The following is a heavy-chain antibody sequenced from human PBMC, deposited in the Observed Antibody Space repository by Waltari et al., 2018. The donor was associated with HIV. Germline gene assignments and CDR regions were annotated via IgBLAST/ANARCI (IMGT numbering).Heavy chain of an antibody. CDR1: GFTFSKAR. J-gene: IGHJ4*02. CDR3: TTIQFYYVFEF. CDR2: IKAKTDAGKG. D-gene: IGHD3-10*02. V-gene: IGHV3-15*01. Sequence: EVQLVESGGGLGKPGGSLRLSCVVSGFTFSKARMNWVRQAPGKGLEWVGRIKAKTDAGKGEYTSPVTGRFTRSRDDAQSTLYLEINSLKTEDTAVYYCTTIQFYYVFEFWGQGTLVTVSS.